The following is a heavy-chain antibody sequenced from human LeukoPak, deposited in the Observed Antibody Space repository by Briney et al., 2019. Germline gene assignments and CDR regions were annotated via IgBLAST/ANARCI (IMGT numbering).Heavy chain of an antibody. CDR2: ISGRGASK. D-gene: IGHD2-2*01. Sequence: GGSLRLSCAVSGLTFSNYAMSWVRQAPGKGLEWVSGISGRGASKYYADSVKGRFTISRDNSKNTLYLQMNSLRAEDTAVYYCAKGVVVAPDVTPFDYWGQGTLVTVSS. J-gene: IGHJ4*02. CDR3: AKGVVVAPDVTPFDY. V-gene: IGHV3-23*01. CDR1: GLTFSNYA.